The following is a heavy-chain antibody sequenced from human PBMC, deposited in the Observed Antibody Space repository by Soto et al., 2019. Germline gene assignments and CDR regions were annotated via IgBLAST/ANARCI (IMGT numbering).Heavy chain of an antibody. Sequence: PGRLLRPSLAGFGFPFTSYSMTGCRKGPGKGLEWVASISTSGSDTNYADSVKGRFTISRDNANNTPYLQMNSLRAEDTAVYYCARDDAALRGSWSAMDVWGQGTTVTVSS. CDR3: ARDDAALRGSWSAMDV. J-gene: IGHJ6*02. V-gene: IGHV3-21*04. CDR1: GFPFTSYS. D-gene: IGHD6-6*01. CDR2: ISTSGSDT.